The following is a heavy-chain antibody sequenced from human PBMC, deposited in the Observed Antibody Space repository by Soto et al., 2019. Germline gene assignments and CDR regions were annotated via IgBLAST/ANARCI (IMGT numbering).Heavy chain of an antibody. CDR3: ARKDRRLTWSPVTQFDY. CDR2: INHSGST. Sequence: SETLSLTCAVYGGPFSGYYWSWIRQPPGKGLEWIGEINHSGSTNYNPSLKSRVTISVDTSKNQFSLKLSSVTAADTAVYYCARKDRRLTWSPVTQFDYWGQGTLVTVSS. J-gene: IGHJ4*02. V-gene: IGHV4-34*01. D-gene: IGHD4-4*01. CDR1: GGPFSGYY.